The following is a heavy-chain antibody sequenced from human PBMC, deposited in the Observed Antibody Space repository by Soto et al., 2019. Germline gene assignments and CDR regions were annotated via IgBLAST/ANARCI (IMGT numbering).Heavy chain of an antibody. V-gene: IGHV3-7*01. CDR3: AGGTTWITDY. Sequence: GGSLRLSCTTSGFTFSSYWMNWVRQAPGKGLEWVANIKQDGSEKNYVDSAKGRFTISRDNAKNSLYLQMNYLRVEDTAVYYCAGGTTWITDYWGLGTLVTVSS. D-gene: IGHD2-15*01. CDR1: GFTFSSYW. CDR2: IKQDGSEK. J-gene: IGHJ4*02.